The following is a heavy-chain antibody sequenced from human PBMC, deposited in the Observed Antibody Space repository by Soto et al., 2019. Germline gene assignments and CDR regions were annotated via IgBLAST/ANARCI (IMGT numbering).Heavy chain of an antibody. Sequence: QVQLVEAGGGVVQPGRSLRLSCAASGFTFSSYARHWVRQAPGKGLEWVAVISYDGSNKYYADSVKGRFTISRDNSKNTLYLQMNSLRAEDTAVYYCAREGFYCIRTSCYASGFDYWGQGTMVTVSS. V-gene: IGHV3-30-3*01. D-gene: IGHD2-2*01. J-gene: IGHJ4*02. CDR2: ISYDGSNK. CDR1: GFTFSSYA. CDR3: AREGFYCIRTSCYASGFDY.